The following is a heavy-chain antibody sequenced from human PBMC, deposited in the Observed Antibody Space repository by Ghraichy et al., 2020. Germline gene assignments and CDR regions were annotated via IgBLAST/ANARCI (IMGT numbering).Heavy chain of an antibody. CDR2: VYYTGST. D-gene: IGHD3-10*01. V-gene: IGHV4-59*01. CDR1: GGSINSYF. CDR3: ARATSGTYFNVIDY. Sequence: SETLSLTCTVSGGSINSYFWSWIRQPPGKGLEWMGYVYYTGSTNYNPSFKSRVTISLDTSKNQFSLKLSAVTAADTAVYFCARATSGTYFNVIDYWGQGTLVTVYS. J-gene: IGHJ4*02.